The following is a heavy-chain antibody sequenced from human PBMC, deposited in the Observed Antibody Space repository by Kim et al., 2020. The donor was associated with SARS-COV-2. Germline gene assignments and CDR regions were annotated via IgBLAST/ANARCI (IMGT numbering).Heavy chain of an antibody. D-gene: IGHD3-10*01. CDR2: IDPSDSYT. CDR1: GYRFTSYW. CDR3: ARHGPEYYGSGSYYRYYCYGRDV. V-gene: IGHV5-10-1*01. J-gene: IGHJ6*02. Sequence: GASLKISCTGSGYRFTSYWISWVRQMPGKGLEWMGMIDPSDSYTNYSPSFQGHVTISADKSISTAYLQWSSLKASDTAMYYCARHGPEYYGSGSYYRYYCYGRDVGGQGTRVTVSS.